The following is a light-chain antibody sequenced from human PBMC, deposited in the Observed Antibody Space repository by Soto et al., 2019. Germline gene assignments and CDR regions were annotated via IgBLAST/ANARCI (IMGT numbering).Light chain of an antibody. CDR2: GAS. Sequence: EIVLTQSPGTLSLSPGERATLSCRASQSVSSSYLDWYQQKPGQAPRLLIYGASSSATGIPDRFSGSASGTDLTLTISRLGPEDFAVYYFQQYGSSPWTFGQGTKVEIK. CDR1: QSVSSSY. J-gene: IGKJ1*01. V-gene: IGKV3-20*01. CDR3: QQYGSSPWT.